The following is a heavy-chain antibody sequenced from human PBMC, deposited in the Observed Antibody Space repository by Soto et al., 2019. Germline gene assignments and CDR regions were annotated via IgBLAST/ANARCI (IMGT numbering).Heavy chain of an antibody. V-gene: IGHV4-34*01. CDR2: INHRGTT. Sequence: PSETLSVTCAVYGGSFSGHFWSWVLQPPGQGLEWIGEINHRGTTNFNPSLKSRVTISADTSKNQFSLKVNSLTAADTAVYYCARGISLIVEVQRDAPDKYYFDSWGQGTVVTVSS. J-gene: IGHJ4*02. CDR3: ARGISLIVEVQRDAPDKYYFDS. CDR1: GGSFSGHF. D-gene: IGHD2-21*01.